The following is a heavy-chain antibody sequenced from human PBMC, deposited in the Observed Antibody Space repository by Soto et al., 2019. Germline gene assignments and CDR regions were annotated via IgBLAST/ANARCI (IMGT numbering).Heavy chain of an antibody. D-gene: IGHD3-3*01. CDR1: TFTFSSYA. V-gene: IGHV3-23*01. Sequence: EVQVLESGGGLVQPGGSLRLSCAASTFTFSSYAMSWVRQAPGKGLEWVSAISGSGGSTYYSDSVKGRFTISRDNSKNTLYLQMNSLRAEDTALYYCAKGSDYYPHDAFDMWGQGTMVTVSS. CDR3: AKGSDYYPHDAFDM. J-gene: IGHJ3*02. CDR2: ISGSGGST.